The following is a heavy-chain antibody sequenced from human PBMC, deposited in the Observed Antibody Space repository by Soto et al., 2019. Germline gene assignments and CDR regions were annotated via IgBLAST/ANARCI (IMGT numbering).Heavy chain of an antibody. CDR3: ARDGITIFGVVINFDY. D-gene: IGHD3-3*01. J-gene: IGHJ4*02. Sequence: GGALRLSCAASGFTFISYWMSWVLQAPGKGLEWVANIKQDGSEKYYVDSVKGRFTISRDNAKNPLYLQMNSLRAEDTAVYYCARDGITIFGVVINFDYWGQGTLVTVSS. CDR1: GFTFISYW. CDR2: IKQDGSEK. V-gene: IGHV3-7*01.